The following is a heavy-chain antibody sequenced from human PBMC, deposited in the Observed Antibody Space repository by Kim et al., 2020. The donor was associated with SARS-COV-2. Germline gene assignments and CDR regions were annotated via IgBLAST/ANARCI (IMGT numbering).Heavy chain of an antibody. Sequence: SETLSLTCTVSGGSISSGGYYWSWIRQHPGKGLEWIGYIYYSGSTYYNPSLKSRVTISVDTSKNQFSLKLSSVTAADTAVYYCAGGSGYLNDAFDIWGQGTMVTVSS. D-gene: IGHD3-3*01. V-gene: IGHV4-31*03. CDR3: AGGSGYLNDAFDI. CDR1: GGSISSGGYY. CDR2: IYYSGST. J-gene: IGHJ3*02.